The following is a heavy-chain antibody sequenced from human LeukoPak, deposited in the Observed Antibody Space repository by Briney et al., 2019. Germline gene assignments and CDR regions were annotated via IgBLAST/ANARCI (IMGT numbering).Heavy chain of an antibody. CDR2: IGVRNGNT. J-gene: IGHJ2*01. V-gene: IGHV1-18*01. CDR3: ARDYGYCSGGSCFYRYFDL. D-gene: IGHD2-15*01. Sequence: GAPVKVSCKASGYTFTSYGINWVRQAPGQGLEWMGWIGVRNGNTKYAQKLQGRVTITTDTSTSTSYIELRSRRPYAPAVYYCARDYGYCSGGSCFYRYFDLWGRGTLVTVSS. CDR1: GYTFTSYG.